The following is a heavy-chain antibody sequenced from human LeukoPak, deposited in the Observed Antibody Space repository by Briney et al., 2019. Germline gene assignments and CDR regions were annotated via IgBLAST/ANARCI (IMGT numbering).Heavy chain of an antibody. CDR3: ARGPMTLARYFDY. V-gene: IGHV3-21*01. D-gene: IGHD3-3*02. CDR2: ISSSSSYI. J-gene: IGHJ4*02. CDR1: GFTFSSYS. Sequence: PAGSLTLSCAVSGFTFSSYSTNWVRHAPPKGLERVSSISSSSSYISYADSVKGRFTISRDNAKNSLYLQMNSLRAEDTAVYYCARGPMTLARYFDYWGQGTLVTVSS.